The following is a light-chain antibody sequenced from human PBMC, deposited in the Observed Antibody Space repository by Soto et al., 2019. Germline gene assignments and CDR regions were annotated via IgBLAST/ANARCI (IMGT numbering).Light chain of an antibody. Sequence: QSVLTQPASVSGSPGQSITISCTGTSSDVGGYNYVSWYQQHPGKAPKLMIYEVSNRPSGVSNRFSGSKSGNTASLTISGLQAEDEADYYCSSYTSSSTRVFGGGTQLTAL. V-gene: IGLV2-14*01. J-gene: IGLJ3*02. CDR1: SSDVGGYNY. CDR2: EVS. CDR3: SSYTSSSTRV.